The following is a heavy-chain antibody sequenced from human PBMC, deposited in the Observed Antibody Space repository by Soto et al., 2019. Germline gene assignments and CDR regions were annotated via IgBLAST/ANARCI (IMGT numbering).Heavy chain of an antibody. CDR3: ARVVWVDCISTSCYQLFYSYYGIDV. CDR1: GYTFTNYG. J-gene: IGHJ6*02. V-gene: IGHV1-18*01. D-gene: IGHD2-2*01. Sequence: QVQLVQSGAEVKKPGASVKVSCKASGYTFTNYGISWVRQAPGQGLEWMGWISAYNGNTNYAQKLQGRVTMTTDTCTSKAYMQLRSLRSDDTDVYYCARVVWVDCISTSCYQLFYSYYGIDVWGQGPTVTVSS. CDR2: ISAYNGNT.